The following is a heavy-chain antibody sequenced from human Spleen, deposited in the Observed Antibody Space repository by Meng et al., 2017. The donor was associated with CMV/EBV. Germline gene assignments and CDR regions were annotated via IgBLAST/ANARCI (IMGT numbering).Heavy chain of an antibody. CDR3: ASRCSSTSCNIFDY. D-gene: IGHD2-2*02. J-gene: IGHJ4*02. CDR2: IKQDGSEK. CDR1: GFTFSSYW. Sequence: GGSLRLSCAASGFTFSSYWMTWVRQAPGKGLEWVAHIKQDGSEKYYVDSVKGRFTISRDNAKNSLYLQMNSLRAEDTAVYYCASRCSSTSCNIFDYWGQGTLVTVSS. V-gene: IGHV3-7*03.